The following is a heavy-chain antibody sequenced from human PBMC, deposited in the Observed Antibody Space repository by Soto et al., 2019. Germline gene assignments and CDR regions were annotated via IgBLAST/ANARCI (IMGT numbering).Heavy chain of an antibody. CDR1: GFTFSSYE. Sequence: EVQLVESGGGLVQPGGSLRLSCAASGFTFSSYEMNWVRQAPGKGLEWVSYNSSSGSTIYYADSVKGRFTISRDNAKNSLYLQMNSLRAEDTAVYYCARSRHYFDYWGQGTLVTVSS. J-gene: IGHJ4*02. CDR3: ARSRHYFDY. D-gene: IGHD2-2*01. V-gene: IGHV3-48*03. CDR2: NSSSGSTI.